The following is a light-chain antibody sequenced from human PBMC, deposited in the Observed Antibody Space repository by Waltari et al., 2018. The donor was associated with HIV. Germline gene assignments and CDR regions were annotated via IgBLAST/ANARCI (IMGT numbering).Light chain of an antibody. Sequence: QSVLTQPPSASGTPGQRVTISCSGSSSNIGSNAVNWYQQVPGTAPKLLIYSDIPRPAGVPDRFSGSKSGTSASLAISGLQSEDEANYYCAAWDDSLNGPLFGGGTKLTVL. CDR2: SDI. V-gene: IGLV1-44*01. CDR3: AAWDDSLNGPL. J-gene: IGLJ3*02. CDR1: SSNIGSNA.